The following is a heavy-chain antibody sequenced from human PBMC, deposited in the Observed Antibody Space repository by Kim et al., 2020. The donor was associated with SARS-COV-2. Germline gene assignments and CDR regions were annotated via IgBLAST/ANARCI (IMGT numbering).Heavy chain of an antibody. Sequence: GGSLRLSCAASGFTFSSYDMNWVRQAPGKGLEWVSAISTTGGTYYSAALMGGCTISTRNTTNYLHLQLNSRLAADEAVYYYARATSSYDYYYMDVWGKGT. J-gene: IGHJ6*03. CDR2: ISTTGGT. D-gene: IGHD5-12*01. CDR1: GFTFSSYD. CDR3: ARATSSYDYYYMDV. V-gene: IGHV3-13*01.